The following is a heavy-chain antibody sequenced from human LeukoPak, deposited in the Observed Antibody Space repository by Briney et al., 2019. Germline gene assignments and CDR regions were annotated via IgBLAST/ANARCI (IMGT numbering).Heavy chain of an antibody. J-gene: IGHJ4*02. CDR3: ARGPR. CDR2: IKQDGSEK. Sequence: PGGSLRLSCAASGFTFSSNYMSWVRQAPGKGLEWVANIKQDGSEKYYVDSVKGRFTISRDNAKNSLYLQTNSLRAEDTAVYYCARGPRWGQGTLVTVSS. CDR1: GFTFSSNY. V-gene: IGHV3-7*01.